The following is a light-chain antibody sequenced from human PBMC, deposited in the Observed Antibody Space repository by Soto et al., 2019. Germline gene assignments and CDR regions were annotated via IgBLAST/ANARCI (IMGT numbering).Light chain of an antibody. CDR2: LNSDGSH. V-gene: IGLV4-69*01. CDR3: QTRGTGIPWL. J-gene: IGLJ3*02. CDR1: SGHSSYA. Sequence: QPVLTQSPSASASLGASVKLTCTLSSGHSSYAIAWHQQQPEKGPRYLMKLNSDGSHSKGDGIPDRFSGSSSGAERYLTISSLQSEDEADYYCQTRGTGIPWLFGGWTKLTVL.